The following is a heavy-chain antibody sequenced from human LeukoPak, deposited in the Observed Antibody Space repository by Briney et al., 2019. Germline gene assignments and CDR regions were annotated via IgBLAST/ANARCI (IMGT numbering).Heavy chain of an antibody. V-gene: IGHV1-69-2*01. D-gene: IGHD2-2*01. J-gene: IGHJ4*02. Sequence: ASVKVSCKVSGYTFTDYYMHWVQQAPGKGLEWMGLVDPEDGETIYAEKFQGRVTITADTSTDTAYMELSSLRSEDTAVYYCATADCSSTSCYLDFSGQGTLVTVSP. CDR1: GYTFTDYY. CDR2: VDPEDGET. CDR3: ATADCSSTSCYLDF.